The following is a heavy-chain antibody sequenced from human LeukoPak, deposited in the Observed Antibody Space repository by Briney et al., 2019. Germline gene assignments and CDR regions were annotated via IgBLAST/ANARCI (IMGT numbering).Heavy chain of an antibody. CDR3: AKDFGYGVDY. CDR1: GFTFSSYN. CDR2: IRLDVNNK. D-gene: IGHD5-12*01. V-gene: IGHV3-30*02. J-gene: IGHJ4*02. Sequence: RGSLRLSCAASGFTFSSYNMHWVRQPPGKGLEWVAFIRLDVNNKYYADSVKGRFTISRDNSKNTLFLQMNILRAEDTAVYYCAKDFGYGVDYWGQGTLVCLSS.